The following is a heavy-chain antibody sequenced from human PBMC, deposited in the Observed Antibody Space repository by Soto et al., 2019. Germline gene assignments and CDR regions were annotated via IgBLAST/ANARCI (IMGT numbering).Heavy chain of an antibody. CDR1: GFTFSTYA. V-gene: IGHV3-23*01. Sequence: GGSLRLSCAAYGFTFSTYAMTWVRQVPGKGLEWVSAIRGSGASTYYADSVKGRFTISRDNSKNSLFLQMNCLRVEDTALYYCAKDYYYDSSGWYDYWGQGTLVT. CDR3: AKDYYYDSSGWYDY. J-gene: IGHJ4*02. D-gene: IGHD3-22*01. CDR2: IRGSGAST.